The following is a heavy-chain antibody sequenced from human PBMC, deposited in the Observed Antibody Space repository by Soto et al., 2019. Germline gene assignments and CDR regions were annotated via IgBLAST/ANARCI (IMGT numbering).Heavy chain of an antibody. CDR1: GASVSSGGHY. CDR2: IYHTGTT. J-gene: IGHJ3*02. V-gene: IGHV4-61*08. Sequence: QVQLQESGPGLVKPSETLSLTCIVSGASVSSGGHYWSWIRQPPGEGLEWIAYIYHTGTTDYNPSLKRRVTISVDLSKNQFSLRLSSVTAADTAVYYCARDLSDTSNSFDAFDIWGQGTMVTVSS. CDR3: ARDLSDTSNSFDAFDI. D-gene: IGHD1-1*01.